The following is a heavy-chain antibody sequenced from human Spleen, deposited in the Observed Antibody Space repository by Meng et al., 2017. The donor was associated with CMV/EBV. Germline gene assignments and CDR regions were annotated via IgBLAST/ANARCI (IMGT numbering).Heavy chain of an antibody. V-gene: IGHV1-2*02. CDR3: ARDSVVVPAATYYYYGMDV. CDR2: INPNSGGT. CDR1: GYTFIGYY. D-gene: IGHD2-2*01. J-gene: IGHJ6*02. Sequence: AAVQVTCKASGYTFIGYYMHWVRQAPGQGLVWMGWINPNSGGTNYAQKFQGRVTMTRDTSISTAYMELSRLRSDDTAVYYCARDSVVVPAATYYYYGMDVWGQGTTVTVSS.